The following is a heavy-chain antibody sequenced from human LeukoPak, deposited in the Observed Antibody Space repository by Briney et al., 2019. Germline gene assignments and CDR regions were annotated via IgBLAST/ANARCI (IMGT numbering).Heavy chain of an antibody. Sequence: ASVKDSCKASGGTFSSYAISWVRQAPGQGLEWMGRIIPILGIANYAQKFQGRVTITADKSTSTAYMELSSLRSEDTAVYYCARDKGDYYGSGSYSWGQGTLVTVSS. J-gene: IGHJ4*02. D-gene: IGHD3-10*01. CDR3: ARDKGDYYGSGSYS. CDR2: IIPILGIA. CDR1: GGTFSSYA. V-gene: IGHV1-69*04.